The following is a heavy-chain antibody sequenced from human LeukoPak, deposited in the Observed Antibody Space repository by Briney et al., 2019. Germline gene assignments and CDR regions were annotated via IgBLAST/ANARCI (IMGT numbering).Heavy chain of an antibody. V-gene: IGHV1-2*02. J-gene: IGHJ4*02. D-gene: IGHD2-2*01. CDR1: GYTFTGYY. CDR3: ARDQGYCSSTSCYALVFDY. Sequence: ASVKVSCKASGYTFTGYYMHWVRQAPGQGLEWMGGINPNSGGKNYAQKFQGRVTMTRDTSISTAYMELSRLRSDDTAVYYCARDQGYCSSTSCYALVFDYWGQGTLVTVSS. CDR2: INPNSGGK.